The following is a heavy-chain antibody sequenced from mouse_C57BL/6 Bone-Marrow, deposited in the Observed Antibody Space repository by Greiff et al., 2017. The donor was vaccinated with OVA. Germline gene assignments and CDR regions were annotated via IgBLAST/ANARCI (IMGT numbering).Heavy chain of an antibody. D-gene: IGHD3-2*02. CDR1: GYTFTDYY. Sequence: QVQLQQSGAELVKPGASVKISCKASGYTFTDYYINWVKQRPGQGLEWIGKIGPGRGSTYYTEKFKGKATLTAAKSSSTAYMQLSSLTSEDSAVYLCAREGSGPNPCYYYAMDYWGQGTSVTVSS. J-gene: IGHJ4*01. CDR2: IGPGRGST. CDR3: AREGSGPNPCYYYAMDY. V-gene: IGHV1-77*01.